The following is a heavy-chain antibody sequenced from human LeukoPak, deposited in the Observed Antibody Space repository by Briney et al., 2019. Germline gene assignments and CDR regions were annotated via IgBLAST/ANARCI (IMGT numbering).Heavy chain of an antibody. D-gene: IGHD1-26*01. J-gene: IGHJ4*02. CDR1: GFTFSNYA. CDR3: AKKWGVGTTTLDYFDY. Sequence: GGSLRLSCAASGFTFSNYAMSWVRQAPGKGLEWVSGISGSGGSTHYADSVKGRFTISRDNSKNTLYLQMNSLTDEDTAVYYCAKKWGVGTTTLDYFDYWGQGTLVTVSS. V-gene: IGHV3-23*01. CDR2: ISGSGGST.